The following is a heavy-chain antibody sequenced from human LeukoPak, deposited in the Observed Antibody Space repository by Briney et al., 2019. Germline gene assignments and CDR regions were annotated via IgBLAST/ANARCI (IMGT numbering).Heavy chain of an antibody. V-gene: IGHV1-69*05. CDR2: IIPIFGTA. CDR3: ARQGDGYNKIGEFDY. CDR1: GGTFSSYA. Sequence: SVKVSCKASGGTFSSYAVSWVRQAPGQGLEWMGGIIPIFGTANYAQKFQGRVTITTDESTSTAYMELSSLRSEDTAVYYCARQGDGYNKIGEFDYWGQGTLVTVSS. J-gene: IGHJ4*02. D-gene: IGHD5-24*01.